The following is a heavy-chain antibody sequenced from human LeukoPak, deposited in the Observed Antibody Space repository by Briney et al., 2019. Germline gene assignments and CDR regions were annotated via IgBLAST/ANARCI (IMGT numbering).Heavy chain of an antibody. CDR1: GFTFSNHG. CDR2: ISPSGDIT. CDR3: ARADFYRPDDLWSGYYFDY. D-gene: IGHD3-3*01. V-gene: IGHV3-23*01. J-gene: IGHJ4*02. Sequence: QPGGSLRLSCAASGFTFSNHGMNWVRQAPGKGLEWVSGISPSGDITYYADSVKGRFTISRDNAKNSLYLQMNSLRAEDTAVYYCARADFYRPDDLWSGYYFDYWGQGTLVTVSS.